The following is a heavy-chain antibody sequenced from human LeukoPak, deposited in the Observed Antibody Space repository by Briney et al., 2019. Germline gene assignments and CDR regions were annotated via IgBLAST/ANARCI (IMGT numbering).Heavy chain of an antibody. Sequence: GASVKVSCKASGYTFTSYVINWVRQATGQGLEWMGWMNPNSGYTGYAQKFQGRVTMTRNTSISTAYMELSSLRSEDTAVYYCARPNYDLLTGYYPLLDVWGQGTTVTVS. D-gene: IGHD3-9*01. CDR3: ARPNYDLLTGYYPLLDV. J-gene: IGHJ6*02. CDR1: GYTFTSYV. CDR2: MNPNSGYT. V-gene: IGHV1-8*01.